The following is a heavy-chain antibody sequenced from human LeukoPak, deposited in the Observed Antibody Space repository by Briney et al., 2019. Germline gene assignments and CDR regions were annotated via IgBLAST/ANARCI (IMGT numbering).Heavy chain of an antibody. D-gene: IGHD5-18*01. CDR1: GFTFSSYG. V-gene: IGHV3-30*02. CDR3: AKGGAYSYGYHFDY. J-gene: IGHJ4*02. CDR2: IRYDGSNK. Sequence: PGGSLRLSCAPSGFTFSSYGMHWVRQAPGKGLEWVAFIRYDGSNKYYADSVKGRFTVSRDNSKNTLYLQMNSLRAEDTAVYYCAKGGAYSYGYHFDYWGQGTLVTVSS.